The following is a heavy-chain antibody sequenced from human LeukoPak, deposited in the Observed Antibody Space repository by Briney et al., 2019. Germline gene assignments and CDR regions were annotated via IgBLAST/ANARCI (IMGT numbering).Heavy chain of an antibody. CDR2: IYSGGST. CDR1: GFTVSSNY. CDR3: ARQYYDILTGHFGY. J-gene: IGHJ4*02. D-gene: IGHD3-9*01. V-gene: IGHV3-53*01. Sequence: GGSLRLSCAASGFTVSSNYMSWVRQAPGKGLEWVSVIYSGGSTYYVDSVKGRFSISRDNSKNTLYLQMNSLRAEDTAVYYCARQYYDILTGHFGYWGQGTLVTVSS.